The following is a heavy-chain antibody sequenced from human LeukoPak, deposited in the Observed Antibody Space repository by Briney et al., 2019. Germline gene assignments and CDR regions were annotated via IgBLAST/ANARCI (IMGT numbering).Heavy chain of an antibody. CDR1: EYTLTELS. J-gene: IGHJ6*03. V-gene: IGHV1-24*01. CDR3: STATYYYDSSGYHNYYYMDV. Sequence: GASVKVSCKVSEYTLTELSMHWVRQAPGKGREWMGGFDSEEGETINAQKFQGRATMTEDTSTDTAYTEPSSQRAKDTAGYNFSTATYYYDSSGYHNYYYMDVWGKGTTVTISS. CDR2: FDSEEGET. D-gene: IGHD3-22*01.